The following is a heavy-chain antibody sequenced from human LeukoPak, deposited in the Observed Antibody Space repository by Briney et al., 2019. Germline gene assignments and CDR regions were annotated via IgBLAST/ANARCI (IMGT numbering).Heavy chain of an antibody. D-gene: IGHD3-10*01. CDR3: ARGGSGISNAFDI. CDR2: LYYSGST. CDR1: GGSLSSYY. V-gene: IGHV4-59*01. Sequence: PSETLSLTCSVSGGSLSSYYWSWIRQPPGKGLEWIGYLYYSGSTNSNPSLKSRVTMSVDTSKNQFSLKLRSVTAADTAVYYCARGGSGISNAFDIWGQGTMVTVSS. J-gene: IGHJ3*02.